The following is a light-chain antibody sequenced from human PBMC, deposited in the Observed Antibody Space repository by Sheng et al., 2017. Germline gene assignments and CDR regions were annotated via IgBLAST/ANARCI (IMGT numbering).Light chain of an antibody. V-gene: IGKV3-20*01. J-gene: IGKJ4*01. CDR3: QQYGSSPLT. CDR2: GAF. Sequence: EIVMTQSPATLSVSPGERATLSCRASQSVSSNLAWYHQKPGQAPRLLIYGAFSRATDIPDRFSGSGSGTDFTLTISRLEPEDFAVYYCQQYGSSPLTFGGGTKVEIK. CDR1: QSVSSN.